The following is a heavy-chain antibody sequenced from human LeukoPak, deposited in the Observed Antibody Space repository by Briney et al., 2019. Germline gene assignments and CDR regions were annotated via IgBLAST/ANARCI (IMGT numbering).Heavy chain of an antibody. CDR2: INPNSGGT. Sequence: ASVKVSCKASGYTFTGYHMHWVRQAPGQGLEWMGWINPNSGGTNYAQKFQGWVTMTRDTSISTAYMELSRLRSDDTAVYYCARQMRYCSSTSCYGNWFDPWGQGTLVTVSS. CDR3: ARQMRYCSSTSCYGNWFDP. D-gene: IGHD2-2*01. CDR1: GYTFTGYH. V-gene: IGHV1-2*04. J-gene: IGHJ5*02.